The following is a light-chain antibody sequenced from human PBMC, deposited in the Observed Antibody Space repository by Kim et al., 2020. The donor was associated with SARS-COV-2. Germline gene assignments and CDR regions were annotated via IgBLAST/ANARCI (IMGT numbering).Light chain of an antibody. CDR2: GAS. J-gene: IGKJ5*01. V-gene: IGKV1-17*01. CDR3: LQHNTYPIT. CDR1: QDIRND. Sequence: EAVGDRVTITGRARQDIRNDLGWYQQNPGRAPKRLIYGASSLQSGVPSRFSGSGSGTEFTLTISSLQPEDLATYFCLQHNTYPITFGQGTRLEIK.